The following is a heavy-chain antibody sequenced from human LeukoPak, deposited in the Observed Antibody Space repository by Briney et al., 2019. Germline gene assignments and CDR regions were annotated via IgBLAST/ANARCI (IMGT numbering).Heavy chain of an antibody. Sequence: SETLSLTCTVSGGSISSSSYYWGWIRQPPGKGLEWIGSIYYSGSTYHNPSLKSRVTISVDTSKNQFSLKLSSVTAADTAVYYCARSYDFWSGSPNPFDYWGQGTLVTVSS. J-gene: IGHJ4*02. CDR3: ARSYDFWSGSPNPFDY. V-gene: IGHV4-39*01. CDR2: IYYSGST. CDR1: GGSISSSSYY. D-gene: IGHD3-3*01.